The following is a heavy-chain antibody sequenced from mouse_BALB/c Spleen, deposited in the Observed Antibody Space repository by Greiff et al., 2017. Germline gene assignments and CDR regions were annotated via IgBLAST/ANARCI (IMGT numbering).Heavy chain of an antibody. CDR2: ISYSGST. Sequence: EVKLMESGPGLVKPSQSLSLTCTVTGYSITSDYAWNWIRQFPGNKLEWMGYISYSGSTSYNPSLKSRISITRDTSKNQFFLQLNSVTTEDTATYYCARGHGDYWGQGTTLTVSS. CDR3: ARGHGDY. D-gene: IGHD6-1*01. V-gene: IGHV3-2*02. CDR1: GYSITSDYA. J-gene: IGHJ2*01.